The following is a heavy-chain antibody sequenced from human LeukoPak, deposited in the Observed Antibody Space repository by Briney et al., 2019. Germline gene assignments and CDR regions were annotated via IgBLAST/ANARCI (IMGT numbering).Heavy chain of an antibody. CDR1: VFTFSIYA. CDR3: ARDRPNYYGSDGHYYRRDGDY. Sequence: PGGSLRLSCAASVFTFSIYAMSWVRQAPGKGLQWVSSITSRGESTWYVDSVKGRFTITRDNSENTLYLQMHRLRAEDTAVYYCARDRPNYYGSDGHYYRRDGDYWGRGTLVSVSS. CDR2: ITSRGEST. J-gene: IGHJ4*02. D-gene: IGHD3-22*01. V-gene: IGHV3-23*01.